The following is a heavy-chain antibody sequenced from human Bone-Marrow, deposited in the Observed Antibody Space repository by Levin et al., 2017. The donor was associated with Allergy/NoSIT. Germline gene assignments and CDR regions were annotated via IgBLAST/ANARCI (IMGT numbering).Heavy chain of an antibody. J-gene: IGHJ4*01. Sequence: SQTLSLTCTVSGGSISSGTHYWVWIRQPPGKGLEWIGSIYYIGNTYYNPSLKSRATISVDTSKNLFSLKLSSVTAADTAVYYCAREGTPQSWDYWGQGTLVTVSS. V-gene: IGHV4-39*07. CDR2: IYYIGNT. D-gene: IGHD1-14*01. CDR3: AREGTPQSWDY. CDR1: GGSISSGTHY.